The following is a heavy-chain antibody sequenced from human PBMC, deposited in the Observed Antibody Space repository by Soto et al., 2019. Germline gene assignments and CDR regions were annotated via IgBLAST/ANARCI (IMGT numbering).Heavy chain of an antibody. CDR1: GDSITGFY. V-gene: IGHV4-59*08. D-gene: IGHD2-2*01. J-gene: IGHJ5*01. CDR3: SCRAYRDGHFS. CDR2: VYFSGIT. Sequence: PSETLSLTCDVSGDSITGFYWSWFRQPPGKGLEWIGHVYFSGITTYNPSLKSRVTISVVSSKDQFSLKLSYVTAADTAVYFCSCRAYRDGHFSRGRRSLVLVSS.